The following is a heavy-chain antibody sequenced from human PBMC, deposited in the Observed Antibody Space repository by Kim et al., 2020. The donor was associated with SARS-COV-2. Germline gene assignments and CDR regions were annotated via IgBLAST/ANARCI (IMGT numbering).Heavy chain of an antibody. CDR1: GFTFSSYA. D-gene: IGHD3-10*01. J-gene: IGHJ4*02. CDR3: AKDTLPDVLLWFGESPVDY. Sequence: GGSLRLSCAASGFTFSSYAMSWVRQAPGKVLEWVSAISGSGGSPYYADSVKGRFTISRDNSKNTLYLQMNSLRAEDTAVYYCAKDTLPDVLLWFGESPVDYWGQGTLVTVCS. CDR2: ISGSGGSP. V-gene: IGHV3-23*01.